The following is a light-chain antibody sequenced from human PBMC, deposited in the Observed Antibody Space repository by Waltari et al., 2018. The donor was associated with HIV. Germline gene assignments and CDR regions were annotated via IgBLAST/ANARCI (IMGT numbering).Light chain of an antibody. CDR3: QSYDRRLMWV. CDR1: SSNLGAGSD. Sequence: HSLLTQPPSVSGAPGQSVTISCTGSSSNLGAGSDVHLYQKYPGTAPKLLIFQNINRPSGVPDRFSGSKSVTSASLVITGLQAEDEADYYCQSYDRRLMWVFGGGTSLTV. J-gene: IGLJ2*01. V-gene: IGLV1-40*01. CDR2: QNI.